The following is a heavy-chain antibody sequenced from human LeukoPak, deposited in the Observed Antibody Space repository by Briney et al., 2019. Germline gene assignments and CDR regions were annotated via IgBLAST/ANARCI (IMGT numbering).Heavy chain of an antibody. J-gene: IGHJ6*03. Sequence: GGSLRLSCAASGFTFSDYYMSWIRQAPGKGLEWVSYISTGGSTIYYADSVRGRFTTSRDNTKNSLFLQMNSLRVEDTAIYYCARHVVDGYYYYYMDVWGKGTTVTVSS. V-gene: IGHV3-11*04. D-gene: IGHD2-15*01. CDR1: GFTFSDYY. CDR2: ISTGGSTI. CDR3: ARHVVDGYYYYYMDV.